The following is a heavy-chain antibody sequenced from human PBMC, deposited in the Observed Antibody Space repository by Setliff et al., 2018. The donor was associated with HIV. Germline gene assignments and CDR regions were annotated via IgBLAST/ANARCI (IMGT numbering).Heavy chain of an antibody. CDR2: FIPVLDIT. J-gene: IGHJ3*02. V-gene: IGHV1-69*10. D-gene: IGHD3-10*01. CDR1: GGTSNKYA. CDR3: AGPRGDEAFDI. Sequence: SVKVSCKASGGTSNKYAIDWVRQAPGQGLEWMGQFIPVLDITNYAQKFQGRVTITADASSSTMYMELSGLRSGDTAVYYCAGPRGDEAFDIWGQGTMVTVSS.